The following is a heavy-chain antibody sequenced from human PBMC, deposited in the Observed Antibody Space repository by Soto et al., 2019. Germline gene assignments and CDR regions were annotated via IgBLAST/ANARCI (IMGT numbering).Heavy chain of an antibody. CDR1: GVSISSYY. CDR2: IYYSGST. V-gene: IGHV4-59*01. CDR3: ARGAIVVVPAAQDRVYYYGMDV. Sequence: SETLSLTCTVSGVSISSYYWIWIRQPPGKGLEWIGYIYYSGSTNYNPSLKSRVTISVDTSKNQFSLKLSSVTAADTAVYYCARGAIVVVPAAQDRVYYYGMDVWGQGTTVTVSS. J-gene: IGHJ6*02. D-gene: IGHD2-2*01.